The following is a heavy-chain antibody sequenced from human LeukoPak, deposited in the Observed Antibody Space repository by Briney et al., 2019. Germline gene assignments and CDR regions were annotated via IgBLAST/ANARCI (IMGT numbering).Heavy chain of an antibody. J-gene: IGHJ6*02. V-gene: IGHV3-23*01. CDR3: ARDITMIVVVIMRNGYYGMDV. D-gene: IGHD3-22*01. CDR1: GFTFSSYA. Sequence: GGPLRLSCAASGFTFSSYAMSWVRQAPGKGLEWVSAISGSGGSTYYADSVKGRFTISRDNSKNTLYLQMNSLRAEDTAVYYCARDITMIVVVIMRNGYYGMDVWGQGTTVTVSS. CDR2: ISGSGGST.